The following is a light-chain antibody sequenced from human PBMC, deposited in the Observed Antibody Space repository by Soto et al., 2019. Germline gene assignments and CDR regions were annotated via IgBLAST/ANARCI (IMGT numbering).Light chain of an antibody. CDR3: QSYDSSLSGWV. CDR1: SSNIGAGYD. V-gene: IGLV1-40*01. J-gene: IGLJ3*02. CDR2: TNI. Sequence: QPVLTQPPSVSGAPGQRVTISCTGSSSNIGAGYDVYWYQQLPGTAPKLLIHTNIIRPSGVPDRFSGSKSGTSASLAITGLQAEDEADYYCQSYDSSLSGWVFGGGTKVTVL.